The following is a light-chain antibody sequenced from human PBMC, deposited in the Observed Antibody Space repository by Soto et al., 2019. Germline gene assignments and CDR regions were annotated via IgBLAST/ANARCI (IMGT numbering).Light chain of an antibody. Sequence: QSALTQPRSVSGSPGQSVTISCTGTSSDVGAYNFVSWYQQHPGKAPKLMIYDVSKRPSGVPDRFSGSKSGNTASLTISGLQAEDEAEYYCCSYAGSYTWLFGGGTKLTVL. V-gene: IGLV2-11*01. CDR3: CSYAGSYTWL. CDR2: DVS. J-gene: IGLJ2*01. CDR1: SSDVGAYNF.